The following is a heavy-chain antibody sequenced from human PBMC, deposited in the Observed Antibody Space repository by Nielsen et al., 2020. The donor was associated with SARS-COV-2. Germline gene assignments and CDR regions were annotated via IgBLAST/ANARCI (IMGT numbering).Heavy chain of an antibody. CDR2: IIPIFGTA. CDR1: GGTFSSYA. CDR3: ASRNVGYYYYGMDV. V-gene: IGHV1-69*13. D-gene: IGHD1-1*01. J-gene: IGHJ6*02. Sequence: SVKVSCKASGGTFSSYAISWVRQAPGQGLEWMGGIIPIFGTANYAQKFQGRVTITADESTSTAYMELSSLRSEDTAVYYCASRNVGYYYYGMDVWGQGTTVTVS.